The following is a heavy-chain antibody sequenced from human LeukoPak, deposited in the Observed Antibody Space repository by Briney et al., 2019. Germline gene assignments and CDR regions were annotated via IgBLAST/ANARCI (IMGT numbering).Heavy chain of an antibody. CDR1: GFTFDDYA. D-gene: IGHD1-14*01. CDR3: AKDVSRIKFGIFDY. J-gene: IGHJ4*02. Sequence: PGGSLRLSCAASGFTFDDYAMHWVRQAPGKGLEWVSLISWDGGSTYYADSVKGRFTISRDNSKNSLYLQMNSLRAEDTALYYCAKDVSRIKFGIFDYWGQGTLVTVSS. CDR2: ISWDGGST. V-gene: IGHV3-43D*03.